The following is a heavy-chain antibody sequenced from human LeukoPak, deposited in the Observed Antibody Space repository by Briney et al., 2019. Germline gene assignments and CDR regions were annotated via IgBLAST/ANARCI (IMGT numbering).Heavy chain of an antibody. D-gene: IGHD5-12*01. CDR1: GFTFSAYS. Sequence: RGSLRLSCAASGFTFSAYSMNWVRQAPGKGLEWVSYISFSSDTIYYADSVKGRFTISRDNAKNSLYLQMNSLRDEDTAVYYCAREGYDPLDYWGQGTLVTVCS. CDR3: AREGYDPLDY. J-gene: IGHJ4*02. V-gene: IGHV3-48*02. CDR2: ISFSSDTI.